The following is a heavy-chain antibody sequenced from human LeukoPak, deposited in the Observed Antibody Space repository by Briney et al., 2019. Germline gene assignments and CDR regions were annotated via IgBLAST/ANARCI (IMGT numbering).Heavy chain of an antibody. CDR3: AKDITRLAITGASDI. V-gene: IGHV3-43*02. D-gene: IGHD1-1*01. Sequence: PGGSLRLSCAASGFTFDDYAMHWVRQAPGKGLEWFSLISGDGGSTYYAGSVRGRFTISRDNSKNSLYLQMNSLRTEDTALYYCAKDITRLAITGASDIWGQGTLVTVSS. CDR1: GFTFDDYA. J-gene: IGHJ3*02. CDR2: ISGDGGST.